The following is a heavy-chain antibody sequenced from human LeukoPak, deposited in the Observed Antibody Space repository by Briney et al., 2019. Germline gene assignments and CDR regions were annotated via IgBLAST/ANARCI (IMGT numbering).Heavy chain of an antibody. CDR1: GGSISSSSYY. CDR2: TSYSGST. CDR3: ASNVAGTSFDY. D-gene: IGHD6-19*01. Sequence: SETLSLTCTVSGGSISSSSYYRGWIRQPPGTGLEWIGYTSYSGSTNYNPSLKSRVTISVDTTKNHVSLRLSSVTAADTAVYYCASNVAGTSFDYWGQGSLVTVSS. V-gene: IGHV4-61*05. J-gene: IGHJ4*02.